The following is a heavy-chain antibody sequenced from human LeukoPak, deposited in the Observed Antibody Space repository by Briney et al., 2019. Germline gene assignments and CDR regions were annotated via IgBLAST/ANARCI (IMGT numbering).Heavy chain of an antibody. V-gene: IGHV3-21*01. CDR2: ISSSSSYI. Sequence: GGSLRLSCAGSGFTFSSYSMNWVRQAPGKGLEWVSSISSSSSYIYYADSVKGRFTTSRDKAKNSLYLQMNRLRADDTAVYYCARDGPYCGGDCSYNWFDPWGQGTLVTVSS. CDR3: ARDGPYCGGDCSYNWFDP. D-gene: IGHD2-21*02. CDR1: GFTFSSYS. J-gene: IGHJ5*02.